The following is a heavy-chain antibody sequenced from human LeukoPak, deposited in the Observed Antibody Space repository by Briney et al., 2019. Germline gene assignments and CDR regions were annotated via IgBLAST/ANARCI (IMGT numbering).Heavy chain of an antibody. D-gene: IGHD3-22*01. CDR1: GFTFSSYS. Sequence: GGSLRLSCAASGFTFSSYSINWVRQAPGKGLDWVSFISSSTSYIFYADSVKGRFTISRDSAKNSLYLQMNSLRAEDTAVYYCARGYDSSVQRACDIWGQETMVSVSS. CDR2: ISSSTSYI. CDR3: ARGYDSSVQRACDI. J-gene: IGHJ3*02. V-gene: IGHV3-21*01.